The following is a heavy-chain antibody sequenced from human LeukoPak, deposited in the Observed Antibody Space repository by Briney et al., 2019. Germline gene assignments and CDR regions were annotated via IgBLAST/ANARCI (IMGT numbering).Heavy chain of an antibody. Sequence: SETLSLTCTVSRGSVSSYYWSWIRQPAGKGLEWIGRIYASGSTNYNPSLKSRVTMSVDTSKNQFSLKLSSVTAADTAVYYCARDGGFLDAFGFDDIWGQGTVVTVSS. D-gene: IGHD3/OR15-3a*01. CDR2: IYASGST. V-gene: IGHV4-4*07. CDR1: RGSVSSYY. CDR3: ARDGGFLDAFGFDDI. J-gene: IGHJ3*02.